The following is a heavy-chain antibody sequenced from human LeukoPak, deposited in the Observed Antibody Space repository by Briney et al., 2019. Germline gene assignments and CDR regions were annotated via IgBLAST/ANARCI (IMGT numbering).Heavy chain of an antibody. D-gene: IGHD1-26*01. CDR3: ARDLISSESGSYYYCLTCGPDAFDI. V-gene: IGHV3-21*01. J-gene: IGHJ3*02. Sequence: MSGGSLRLSCAASGFTFSSYAMSWVRQAPGKGLEWVSSISSSSSYIYYADSVKGRFTISRDNAKNSLYLQMNSLRAEDTAVYYCARDLISSESGSYYYCLTCGPDAFDIWGQGTMVTVSS. CDR2: ISSSSSYI. CDR1: GFTFSSYA.